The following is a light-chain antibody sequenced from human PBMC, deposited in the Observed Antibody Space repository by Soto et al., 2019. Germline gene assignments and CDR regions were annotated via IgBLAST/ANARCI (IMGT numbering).Light chain of an antibody. Sequence: EIVLTQSPGTLSLSPGERATLSCRASQSVSSSYLAWYQQKPGQAPRLLISGASSRATGIPDRFSGSGSGTDFTLTNSRLEPEDFAVYYCQQYGRSPLTFGGGTKVEIK. CDR2: GAS. CDR3: QQYGRSPLT. V-gene: IGKV3-20*01. J-gene: IGKJ4*01. CDR1: QSVSSSY.